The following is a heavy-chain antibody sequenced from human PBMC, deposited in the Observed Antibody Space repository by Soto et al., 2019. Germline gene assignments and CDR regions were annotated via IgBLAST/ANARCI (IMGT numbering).Heavy chain of an antibody. CDR2: INAGNGNT. V-gene: IGHV1-3*01. J-gene: IGHJ4*02. CDR3: ARGPNPYYFDY. Sequence: QVQLVQSGAEVKKPGASVKVSCKASGYNFTSYAMHWVRQAPGQRLEWMGWINAGNGNTKYSQKFQGRVTITRDTSASTAYMELSSLRSEDTAVYYCARGPNPYYFDYWGQGTLVTVSS. CDR1: GYNFTSYA.